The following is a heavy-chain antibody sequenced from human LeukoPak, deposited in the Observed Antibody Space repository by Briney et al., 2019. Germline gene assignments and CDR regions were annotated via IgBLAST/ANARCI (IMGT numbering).Heavy chain of an antibody. CDR3: AREGGKLGYCSSTSYPNWFDP. J-gene: IGHJ5*02. CDR1: GGTFSSYA. D-gene: IGHD2-2*01. CDR2: IIPIFGTA. V-gene: IGHV1-69*01. Sequence: GSSVKVSCKASGGTFSSYAISWVRQAPGQGLEWMGGIIPIFGTANYAQKFQGRVTITADESTSTAYMELSSLRSEDTAVYYCAREGGKLGYCSSTSYPNWFDPWGQGTLVTVSS.